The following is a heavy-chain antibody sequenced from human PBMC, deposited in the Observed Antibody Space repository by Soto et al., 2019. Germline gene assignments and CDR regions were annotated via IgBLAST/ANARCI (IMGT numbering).Heavy chain of an antibody. V-gene: IGHV4-61*01. Sequence: QVQLQESGPGLVKPSETLSLTCTVSGGSVTSGSYYWSWIRQPPGKGLEWIGYIYYSGSTNYNPALKSRVTPSVDTSKNRSYLKLRSVTAADTAVYYCARDQGIAVAVFDDWGQGTLVTVSS. CDR3: ARDQGIAVAVFDD. J-gene: IGHJ4*02. CDR2: IYYSGST. D-gene: IGHD6-19*01. CDR1: GGSVTSGSYY.